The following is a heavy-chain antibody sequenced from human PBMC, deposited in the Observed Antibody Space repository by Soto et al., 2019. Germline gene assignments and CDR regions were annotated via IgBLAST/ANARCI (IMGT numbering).Heavy chain of an antibody. V-gene: IGHV1-69*02. CDR1: RGTFSSYT. D-gene: IGHD6-19*01. CDR2: IIPILGIA. CDR3: ARVVQRSSGLFDP. Sequence: SVKLSCKASRGTFSSYTISWVRQAPGQGLEWMGRIIPILGIANYAQKFQGRVTITADKSTSTAYMELSSLRSEDTAVYYCARVVQRSSGLFDPWGQGTLVTVSS. J-gene: IGHJ5*02.